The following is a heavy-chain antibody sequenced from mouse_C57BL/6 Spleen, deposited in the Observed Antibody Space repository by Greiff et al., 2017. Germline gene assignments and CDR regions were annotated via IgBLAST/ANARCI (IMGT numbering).Heavy chain of an antibody. CDR1: GYSFTGYF. V-gene: IGHV1-20*01. D-gene: IGHD2-4*01. CDR3: ASCYDYERDGMDY. J-gene: IGHJ4*01. Sequence: VQLQQSGPELVKPGDSVKISCKASGYSFTGYFMNWVMQSHGKSLEWIGRINPYNGDTFYNQKFKGKATLTGDKSSSTADMELRSLTSEDSAVYYCASCYDYERDGMDYWGQGTSVTVSA. CDR2: INPYNGDT.